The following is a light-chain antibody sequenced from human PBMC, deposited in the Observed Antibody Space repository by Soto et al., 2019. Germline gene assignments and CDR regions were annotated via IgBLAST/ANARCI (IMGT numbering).Light chain of an antibody. V-gene: IGLV1-40*01. CDR2: GNS. CDR3: QSYDSSLSGFYV. J-gene: IGLJ1*01. CDR1: SSNIGAGYD. Sequence: QSVLTQPPSVSGAPGQRVTISCTGSSSNIGAGYDVHWYQQLPGTAPKLLIYGNSNRPSGVPDRFSGSKAGTSDSLAITGLQAEDEADYYCQSYDSSLSGFYVVGTGSKLTVL.